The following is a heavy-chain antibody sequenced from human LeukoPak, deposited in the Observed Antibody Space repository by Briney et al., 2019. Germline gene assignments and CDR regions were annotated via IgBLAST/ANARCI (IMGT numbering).Heavy chain of an antibody. D-gene: IGHD6-6*01. Sequence: ASVKVSCKASRYTFTGYYMHWVRQAPGQGLEWMGWINPNSGGTNYAQKFQGRVTMTRDKSISTAYLQWSSLKASDTAMYYCARRRQLVGWFDPWGQGTLVTVSS. CDR1: RYTFTGYY. CDR3: ARRRQLVGWFDP. J-gene: IGHJ5*02. V-gene: IGHV1-2*02. CDR2: INPNSGGT.